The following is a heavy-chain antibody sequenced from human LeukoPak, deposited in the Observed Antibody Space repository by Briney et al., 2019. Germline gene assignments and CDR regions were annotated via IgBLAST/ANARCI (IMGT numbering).Heavy chain of an antibody. J-gene: IGHJ4*02. V-gene: IGHV3-7*01. D-gene: IGHD1-1*01. CDR3: VRGTRNNSF. Sequence: PGGSLRLSCTASGFTFRNYWMSWVRQAPGKGLECVAYIKEDGSDKNYVDSVKGRFTISRDNAKSSLYLQMNSLRVEDTAVYYCVRGTRNNSFWGQGTQVTVSS. CDR2: IKEDGSDK. CDR1: GFTFRNYW.